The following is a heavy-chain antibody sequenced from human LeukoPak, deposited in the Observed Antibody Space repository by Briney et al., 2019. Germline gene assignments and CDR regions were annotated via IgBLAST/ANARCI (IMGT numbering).Heavy chain of an antibody. V-gene: IGHV4-38-2*01. CDR3: ARSGSGSYYSPSHY. Sequence: SETLSLPCGVSGYSINSGYYWGWTRQPPGKGLEWIGRIYHSGSNYYNPSLKSRVTISVDTSKNQFSLTLSSVTAAYTAVYYCARSGSGSYYSPSHYWVRGTLVTVSS. CDR1: GYSINSGYY. J-gene: IGHJ4*02. CDR2: IYHSGSN. D-gene: IGHD3-10*01.